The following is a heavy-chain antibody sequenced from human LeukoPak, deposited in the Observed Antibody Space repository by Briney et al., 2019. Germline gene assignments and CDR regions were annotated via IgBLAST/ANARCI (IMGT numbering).Heavy chain of an antibody. CDR2: IYYSGST. CDR3: ASGFWSAYYFGY. J-gene: IGHJ4*02. Sequence: PSETLSLTCTVSGGSISSYYWSWIRQPPGKGLEWIGYIYYSGSTNYNPSLKSRVTISVDTSKNQFSLKLSSVTAADTAVYYCASGFWSAYYFGYWGQGTLVTVSS. D-gene: IGHD3-3*01. CDR1: GGSISSYY. V-gene: IGHV4-59*01.